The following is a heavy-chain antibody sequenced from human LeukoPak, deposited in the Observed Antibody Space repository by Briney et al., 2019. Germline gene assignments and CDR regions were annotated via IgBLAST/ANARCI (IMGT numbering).Heavy chain of an antibody. CDR3: ARDLRLRVDTAMASAAFGLGY. D-gene: IGHD5-18*01. CDR1: GYTFTSYG. J-gene: IGHJ4*02. V-gene: IGHV1-18*01. Sequence: ASVKVSCKASGYTFTSYGISWVRQAPGQGLEWMGWISAYNGNTNYAQKLQGRVTMTTDTSTSTAYMEPRSLRSDDTAVYYCARDLRLRVDTAMASAAFGLGYWGQGTLVTVSS. CDR2: ISAYNGNT.